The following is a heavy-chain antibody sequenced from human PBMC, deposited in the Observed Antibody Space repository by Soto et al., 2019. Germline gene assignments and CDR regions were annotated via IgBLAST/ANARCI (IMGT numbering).Heavy chain of an antibody. CDR3: AKGVLSFHYGMEV. D-gene: IGHD3-10*01. CDR2: ISSTAGRTS. J-gene: IGHJ6*02. V-gene: IGHV3-23*01. Sequence: EVQLLQSGGGFRPPGGSVRLSCATSGFTFNTYPMTWVRQAPGKGLGWVARISSTAGRTSSYADSVKGRFAIARDFSDNSVYLEMNNLRVDDTAVYFCAKGVLSFHYGMEVWGQGTTVTVSS. CDR1: GFTFNTYP.